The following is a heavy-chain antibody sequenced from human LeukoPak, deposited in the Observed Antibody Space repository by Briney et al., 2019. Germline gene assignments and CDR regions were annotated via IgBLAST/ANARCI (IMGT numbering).Heavy chain of an antibody. CDR1: GGSFSGYY. J-gene: IGHJ4*02. CDR2: INHSGST. Sequence: SETLSLTCAVYGGSFSGYYWSWIRQPPGKGLEWIGEINHSGSTNYNPSLKSRVTISVDTPKNQFSLKLSSVTAADTAVYYCAREDVVVPAAILYFDYWGQGTLVTVSS. V-gene: IGHV4-34*01. CDR3: AREDVVVPAAILYFDY. D-gene: IGHD2-2*01.